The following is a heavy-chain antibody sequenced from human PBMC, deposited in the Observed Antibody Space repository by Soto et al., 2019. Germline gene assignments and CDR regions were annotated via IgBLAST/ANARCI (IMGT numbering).Heavy chain of an antibody. Sequence: EVQLVESGGGLVQPGRSLRLSCAASGFTFDDYAMHWVRQAPGKGLEWVSGISWNSGSIGYADSVKGRFTISRDNAKNSLYLKMNSVRAGDTALYYCAKDIVWEGTPVTSGLFDYWGQGTLVTVSS. CDR2: ISWNSGSI. J-gene: IGHJ4*02. V-gene: IGHV3-9*01. CDR3: AKDIVWEGTPVTSGLFDY. D-gene: IGHD4-17*01. CDR1: GFTFDDYA.